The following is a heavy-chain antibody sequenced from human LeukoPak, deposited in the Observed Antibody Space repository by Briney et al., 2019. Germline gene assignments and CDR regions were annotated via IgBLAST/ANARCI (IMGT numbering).Heavy chain of an antibody. J-gene: IGHJ4*02. V-gene: IGHV3-30*02. Sequence: GGSLRLSCAASGFTFSSYGMHWVRQAPGKGLEWVAFIRYDGSNKYYADSVKGRFTISRDNSKNTLYLQMNSLRAEDTAVHYCAKDLVRGVTVFDYWGQGTLVTVSS. CDR3: AKDLVRGVTVFDY. CDR1: GFTFSSYG. CDR2: IRYDGSNK. D-gene: IGHD3-10*01.